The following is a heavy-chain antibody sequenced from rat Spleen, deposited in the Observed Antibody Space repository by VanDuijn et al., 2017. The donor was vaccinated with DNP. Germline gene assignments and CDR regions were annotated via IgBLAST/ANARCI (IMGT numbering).Heavy chain of an antibody. CDR1: GFTFSDCY. V-gene: IGHV5-29*01. J-gene: IGHJ2*01. CDR3: ARGGECDDY. Sequence: EVQLVESDGGLVQPGRSLKVSCAASGFTFSDCYMAWVRQAPTKGLEWVATISYDGTSTYYRGSVKGRFTISRDNAKNTQYLQMDSLRSEDMATYCGARGGECDDYWGQGVMVTGYS. D-gene: IGHD1-1*01. CDR2: ISYDGTST.